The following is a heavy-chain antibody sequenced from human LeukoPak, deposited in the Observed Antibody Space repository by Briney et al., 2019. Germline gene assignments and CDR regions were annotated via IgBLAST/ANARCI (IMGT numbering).Heavy chain of an antibody. CDR2: INSGSNTI. V-gene: IGHV3-48*02. D-gene: IGHD3/OR15-3a*01. Sequence: GGSLRLSCGVSGFTFGGHSMNWVRQAPGKGLEWISYINSGSNTIGYADSVKGRFTISRDNAKNSLYLQMNSLRDEDTAVYYCARDLNWVFDYWGQGTLVTVSS. J-gene: IGHJ4*02. CDR1: GFTFGGHS. CDR3: ARDLNWVFDY.